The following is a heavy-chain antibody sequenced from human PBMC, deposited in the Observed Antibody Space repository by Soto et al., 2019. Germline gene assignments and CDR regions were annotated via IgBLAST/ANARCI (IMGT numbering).Heavy chain of an antibody. CDR1: GFTFSSYG. V-gene: IGHV3-30*18. D-gene: IGHD6-13*01. CDR3: ANTRRHSSSWFPYYYYYYGMDV. CDR2: ISYDGSNK. J-gene: IGHJ6*02. Sequence: QVQLVESGGGVVQPGRSLRLSCAASGFTFSSYGMHWVRQAPGKGLEWVAVISYDGSNKYYADSVKGRFTISRDNSKNTLYLQMNSLRAEDTAVYYCANTRRHSSSWFPYYYYYYGMDVWGQGTTVTVSS.